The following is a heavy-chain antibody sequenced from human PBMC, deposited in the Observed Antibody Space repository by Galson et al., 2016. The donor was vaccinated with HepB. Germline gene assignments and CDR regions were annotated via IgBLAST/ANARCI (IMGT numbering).Heavy chain of an antibody. Sequence: SVKVSCKASGGMFNSYRIDWVRQAPGQGLEWLRGIIPILGSTNYAQKIQDRLTITADESTTTAYMDLSRLTSEDTAVYFCATSGSVKIGNWHYWGQGTLVTVS. CDR2: IIPILGST. V-gene: IGHV1-69*13. CDR3: ATSGSVKIGNWHY. J-gene: IGHJ4*02. D-gene: IGHD3-10*01. CDR1: GGMFNSYR.